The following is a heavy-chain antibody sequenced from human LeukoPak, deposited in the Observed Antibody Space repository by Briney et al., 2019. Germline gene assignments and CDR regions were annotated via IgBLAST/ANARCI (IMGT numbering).Heavy chain of an antibody. CDR1: GGSFSGYY. Sequence: PSETLSLTCAVYGGSFSGYYWSWIRQPPGKGLEWIGEINHSGSTNYNPSLKSRVTISVDTSKNQFSLKLSSVTAADTAVYYCAREAVFSSGWYGGYNWFDPWGQGTLVTVSS. CDR3: AREAVFSSGWYGGYNWFDP. J-gene: IGHJ5*02. D-gene: IGHD6-19*01. V-gene: IGHV4-34*01. CDR2: INHSGST.